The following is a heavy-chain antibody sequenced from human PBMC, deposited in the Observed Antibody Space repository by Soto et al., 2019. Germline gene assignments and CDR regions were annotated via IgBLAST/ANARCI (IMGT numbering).Heavy chain of an antibody. D-gene: IGHD2-2*01. CDR2: ISSSSSYI. CDR3: ARLIVVVPAAPSDY. V-gene: IGHV3-21*01. CDR1: GFTFSSYS. J-gene: IGHJ4*02. Sequence: EVQLVESGGGLVKPGGSLRLSCAASGFTFSSYSMNWVRQAPGKGLEWVSSISSSSSYIYYADSVKGRFTISSDNAKNSLYLQMNSLRAEDTAVYYCARLIVVVPAAPSDYWGQGTLVTVSS.